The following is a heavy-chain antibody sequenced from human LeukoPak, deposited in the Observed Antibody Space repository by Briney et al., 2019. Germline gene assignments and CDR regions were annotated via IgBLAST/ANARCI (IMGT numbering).Heavy chain of an antibody. V-gene: IGHV4-34*01. CDR3: ARAVGGDGSGSL. CDR2: INHSGST. D-gene: IGHD3-10*01. CDR1: GGSFSGYY. Sequence: SETLSLTCVVYGGSFSGYYWSWIRQPPGKGLEWIGEINHSGSTNYNPSLKSRVTISVDTSKNQFSLKLSSVTAADTAVYYCARAVGGDGSGSLWGPGTLVTVSS. J-gene: IGHJ4*02.